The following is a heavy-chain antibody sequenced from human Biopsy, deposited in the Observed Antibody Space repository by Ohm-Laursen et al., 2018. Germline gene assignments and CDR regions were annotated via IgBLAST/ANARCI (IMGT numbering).Heavy chain of an antibody. CDR1: GFTFNNYG. V-gene: IGHV3-30*18. D-gene: IGHD5-18*01. J-gene: IGHJ6*02. Sequence: SLRLSCSASGFTFNNYGMQWVRQAPGKGLEWVAFIFYDGSNTYYAGSVKGRFTISRDNSRDTLYLQMSSLRAEDTAVYYCAKDRYNYTPIGGFSMDVWGQGTTVTVSS. CDR2: IFYDGSNT. CDR3: AKDRYNYTPIGGFSMDV.